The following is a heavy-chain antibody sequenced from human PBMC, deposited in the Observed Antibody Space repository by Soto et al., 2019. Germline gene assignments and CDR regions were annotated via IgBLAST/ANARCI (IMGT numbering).Heavy chain of an antibody. CDR2: ISSSSSYT. CDR3: ARGVLYQLLYYYGMDV. V-gene: IGHV3-11*06. D-gene: IGHD2-2*01. Sequence: GGSLRLFCAASGFTFSDYYMSWIRQAPGKGLEWVSYISSSSSYTNYADSVKGRFTISRDNAKNSLYLQMNSLRAEDTAVYYCARGVLYQLLYYYGMDVWGQGTTVTVSS. J-gene: IGHJ6*02. CDR1: GFTFSDYY.